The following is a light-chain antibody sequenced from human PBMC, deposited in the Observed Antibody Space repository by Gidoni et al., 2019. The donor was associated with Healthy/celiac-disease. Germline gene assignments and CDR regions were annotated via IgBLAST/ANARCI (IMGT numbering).Light chain of an antibody. V-gene: IGLV3-1*01. J-gene: IGLJ2*01. CDR2: QDS. CDR3: QAWDSSTVV. Sequence: SYELTQPPSVSVSPGQPASITCSGDKLGDKYACWYQQKPGQSPVLVIYQDSKRPAGIPERFSGSNSGNTATLTISGTQANDEADYYCQAWDSSTVVFGGGTKLTVL. CDR1: KLGDKY.